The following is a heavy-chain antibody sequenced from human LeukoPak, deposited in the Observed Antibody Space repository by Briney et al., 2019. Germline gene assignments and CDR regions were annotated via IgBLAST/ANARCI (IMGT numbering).Heavy chain of an antibody. V-gene: IGHV1-3*01. J-gene: IGHJ4*02. Sequence: ASVTVSCTASGYTFTSYAIHWVRQAPGQRLEWMGWINGDNGNTKYSQKFQGRVTITGDASASTAYMELSSLRSEDTAVFYCARTGSSRWHGDHYYFDYWGQGTLVTVSS. CDR1: GYTFTSYA. D-gene: IGHD6-13*01. CDR2: INGDNGNT. CDR3: ARTGSSRWHGDHYYFDY.